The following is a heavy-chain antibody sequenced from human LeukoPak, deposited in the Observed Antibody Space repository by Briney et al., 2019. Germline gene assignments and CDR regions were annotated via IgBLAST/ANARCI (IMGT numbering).Heavy chain of an antibody. CDR1: GGSISTYY. D-gene: IGHD3-16*02. J-gene: IGHJ4*02. V-gene: IGHV4-59*12. CDR3: ARLSGYDYVWGSYRPFDY. CDR2: IYYSGST. Sequence: SETLSLTCTVSGGSISTYYWSWIRQPPGKGLEWIGYIYYSGSTNYNPSLKSRVTISVDTSKNQFSLKLSSVTAADTAVYYCARLSGYDYVWGSYRPFDYWGQGTLVTVSS.